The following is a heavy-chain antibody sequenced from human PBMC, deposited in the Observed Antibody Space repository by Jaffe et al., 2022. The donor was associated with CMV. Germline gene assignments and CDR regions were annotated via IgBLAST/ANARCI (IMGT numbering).Heavy chain of an antibody. CDR2: ISSSSSYI. D-gene: IGHD1-1*01. J-gene: IGHJ4*02. CDR1: GFTFSSYS. Sequence: EVQLVESGGGLVKPGGSLRLSCAASGFTFSSYSMNWVRQAPGKGLEWVSSISSSSSYIYYADSVKGRFTISRDNAKNSLYLQMNSLRAEDTAVYYCARSRRNNAAFDYWGQGTLVTVSS. CDR3: ARSRRNNAAFDY. V-gene: IGHV3-21*01.